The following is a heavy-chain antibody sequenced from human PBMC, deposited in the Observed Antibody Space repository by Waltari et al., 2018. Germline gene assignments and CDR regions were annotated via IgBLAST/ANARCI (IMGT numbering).Heavy chain of an antibody. V-gene: IGHV4-34*01. D-gene: IGHD3-3*01. CDR1: GGSFSGYY. Sequence: QVQLQPWGAGLLKPSETLSLTCAVYGGSFSGYYWSWIRQPPGKGLEWIGEINHSGSTYFNPSLKSRVTISVDTSKNKVSLRLSSVTAADTAVYYCARMFYDFWTGYSDYWGHGTLVTVSS. CDR3: ARMFYDFWTGYSDY. CDR2: INHSGST. J-gene: IGHJ4*01.